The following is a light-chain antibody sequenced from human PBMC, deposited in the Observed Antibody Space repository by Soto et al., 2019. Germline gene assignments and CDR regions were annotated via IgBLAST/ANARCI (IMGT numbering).Light chain of an antibody. CDR3: RVWDTTSDQGV. CDR2: DDS. Sequence: SYELTQPPSVSVVPGQTATVTCGGNNVGSKSVHWYQQKPGQAPVLVVYDDSDRPSGIPERFSGSNSGNTATLTISRVEAGDEADYYCRVWDTTSDQGVFGTGTKVTVL. V-gene: IGLV3-21*02. J-gene: IGLJ1*01. CDR1: NVGSKS.